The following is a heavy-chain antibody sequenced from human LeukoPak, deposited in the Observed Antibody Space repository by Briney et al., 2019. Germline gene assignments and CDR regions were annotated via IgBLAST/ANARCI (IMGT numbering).Heavy chain of an antibody. Sequence: GGSLRLSCAASGFTFSSYGMHWVRQAPGKGLEWVAVIWYGGSNKYYADSVKGRFTISRDNSKNTLYLQMNSLRAEDTAVYYCARGQSVGWEVGVCDYWGQGALVTVAS. V-gene: IGHV3-33*08. CDR3: ARGQSVGWEVGVCDY. D-gene: IGHD3-22*01. CDR2: IWYGGSNK. CDR1: GFTFSSYG. J-gene: IGHJ4*02.